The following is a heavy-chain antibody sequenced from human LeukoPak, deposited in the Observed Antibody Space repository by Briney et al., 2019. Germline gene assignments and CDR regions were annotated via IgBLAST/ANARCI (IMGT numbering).Heavy chain of an antibody. Sequence: SETLSLTCTVSGGSISSYYWSWIRQPPGKGLEWIGYIYHSGSTNYNPSLQSRVTISVDTSKSQFSLSLNSVTAADTAVYYCARGADSSGYYSIFYFDYWGQGTLVTVSS. J-gene: IGHJ4*02. D-gene: IGHD3-22*01. CDR2: IYHSGST. V-gene: IGHV4-59*01. CDR3: ARGADSSGYYSIFYFDY. CDR1: GGSISSYY.